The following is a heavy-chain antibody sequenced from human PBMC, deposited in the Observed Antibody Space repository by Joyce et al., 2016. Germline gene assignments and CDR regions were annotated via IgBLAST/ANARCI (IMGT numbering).Heavy chain of an antibody. J-gene: IGHJ4*02. Sequence: QVQLVQSGAEVKKPGSSVKFSCKVSACTFSSHAISWVRQAPEQGLEWMRGIIPMFATANYAQKVQDRVTINADESTGTAYMELSSLTSQDTAMYFCANAILPPKTTVHVYWMDSWGPGTLVTVSS. D-gene: IGHD4-17*01. CDR3: ANAILPPKTTVHVYWMDS. CDR2: IIPMFATA. V-gene: IGHV1-69*01. CDR1: ACTFSSHA.